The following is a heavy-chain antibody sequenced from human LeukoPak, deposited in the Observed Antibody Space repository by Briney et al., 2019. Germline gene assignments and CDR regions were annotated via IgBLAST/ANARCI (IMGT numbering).Heavy chain of an antibody. Sequence: PSETLSLTCTVSGGSISSENYYWSWIRQPAGKTLEWIVRIFTNGNTDYNPSLKSRVTISLDTSKNQFSLKLRYVTAADTAVYYCVRDRLVASTWDYWGQGILATVAS. J-gene: IGHJ4*02. CDR3: VRDRLVASTWDY. CDR2: IFTNGNT. CDR1: GGSISSENYY. D-gene: IGHD2-8*02. V-gene: IGHV4-61*02.